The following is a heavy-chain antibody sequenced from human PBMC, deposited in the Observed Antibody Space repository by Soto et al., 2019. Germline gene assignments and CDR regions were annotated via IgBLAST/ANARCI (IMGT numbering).Heavy chain of an antibody. Sequence: QITLKESGPTLVKPTQTLTLTCTFSGFSLSTSGVAVGWIRQPPGKALEWLAGIYWDDDKRYNPSLNSRLTITKDTSKNQVVLTMTNMDPVDTATYYCPHIGRWVDTFGIWGQGTMVTVSS. J-gene: IGHJ3*02. V-gene: IGHV2-5*02. CDR2: IYWDDDK. CDR3: PHIGRWVDTFGI. CDR1: GFSLSTSGVA.